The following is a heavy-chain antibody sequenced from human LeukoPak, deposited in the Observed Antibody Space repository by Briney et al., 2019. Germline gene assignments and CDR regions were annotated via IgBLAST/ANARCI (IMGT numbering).Heavy chain of an antibody. CDR3: ARDRTRDGHNQGRVFDY. Sequence: SGGSLRLSCAASRFTFSNYAMHWVRQAPGKGLEWVAVISYDGSNKYYADSVKGRFTISRDVSENTLYLQMNSLRAEDTAVYYCARDRTRDGHNQGRVFDYRGQGTLVTVSS. D-gene: IGHD5-24*01. J-gene: IGHJ4*02. CDR2: ISYDGSNK. V-gene: IGHV3-30-3*01. CDR1: RFTFSNYA.